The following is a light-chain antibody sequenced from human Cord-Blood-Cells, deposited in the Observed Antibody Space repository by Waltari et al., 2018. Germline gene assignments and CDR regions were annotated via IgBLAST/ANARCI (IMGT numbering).Light chain of an antibody. J-gene: IGLJ1*01. Sequence: QSALTQPASVSGSPGQSITLSCTGTSSDVGGYNYVSWYQQRPGKAPKLRIYDVSNRPPGVATRFSGSKSGNTASLTSSGLQAEDEADYYCSSYTSSSTYVFGTGTKVTVL. CDR1: SSDVGGYNY. V-gene: IGLV2-14*03. CDR3: SSYTSSSTYV. CDR2: DVS.